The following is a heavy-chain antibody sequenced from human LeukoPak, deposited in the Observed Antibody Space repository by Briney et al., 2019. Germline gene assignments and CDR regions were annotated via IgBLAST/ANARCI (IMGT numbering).Heavy chain of an antibody. V-gene: IGHV3-53*01. D-gene: IGHD4-17*01. Sequence: PGGSLRLSCAASGFTVSSNYMSWVRQAPGKGLEWVSVIYSGGSTYYADSVKGRFTISRDNSKNTLYLQMNSLRAEDTAVYYCARDRANDYGDYVDYWGQGTLVTVSS. CDR1: GFTVSSNY. CDR3: ARDRANDYGDYVDY. CDR2: IYSGGST. J-gene: IGHJ4*02.